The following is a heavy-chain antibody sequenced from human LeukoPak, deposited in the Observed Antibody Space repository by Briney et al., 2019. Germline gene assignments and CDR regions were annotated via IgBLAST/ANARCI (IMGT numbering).Heavy chain of an antibody. V-gene: IGHV1-2*02. J-gene: IGHJ6*03. Sequence: ASVKVSCKASGYTFTGYDMHWVRQAPGQGLEWMGWINPNSGGTNYAQKFQGRVTMTRDTSISTAYMELSRLRSDDTAVYYCARDKTQSPLDYYYMDVWGKGTTVTVSS. D-gene: IGHD4-11*01. CDR3: ARDKTQSPLDYYYMDV. CDR2: INPNSGGT. CDR1: GYTFTGYD.